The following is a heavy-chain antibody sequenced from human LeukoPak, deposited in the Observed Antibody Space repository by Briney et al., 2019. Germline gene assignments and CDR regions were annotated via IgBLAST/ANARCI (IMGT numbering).Heavy chain of an antibody. CDR3: AKDRWGVYEHCCEPFDY. J-gene: IGHJ4*02. V-gene: IGHV3-23*01. D-gene: IGHD2-21*01. Sequence: GGSLRLSCAASGFTFSSYAMAWVRQAPGKGLEWVSAISGSGISTYYAESVRGRFTVSRDNPKNTLYLHMTSLRAEDTAVYYCAKDRWGVYEHCCEPFDYWGQGTLVTVSS. CDR2: ISGSGIST. CDR1: GFTFSSYA.